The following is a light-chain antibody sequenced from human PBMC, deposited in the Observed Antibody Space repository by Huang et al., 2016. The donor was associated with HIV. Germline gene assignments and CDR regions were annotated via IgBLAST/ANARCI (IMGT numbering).Light chain of an antibody. Sequence: EIVMTQSPGTLSVAPGERATLSSRASQNINTNLAWFQQKHGQAPRLLCYAASTRTADFPARCSGSGARTEFTLTISSLQSEDIAVYYCQQYNDWPRSFGQGTKVEIK. V-gene: IGKV3-15*01. CDR3: QQYNDWPRS. J-gene: IGKJ1*01. CDR1: QNINTN. CDR2: AAS.